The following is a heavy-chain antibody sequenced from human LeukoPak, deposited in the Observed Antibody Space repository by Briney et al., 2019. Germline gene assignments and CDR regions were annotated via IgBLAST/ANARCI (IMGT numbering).Heavy chain of an antibody. CDR2: IYDSGST. Sequence: PSETLSLTCTVSGGSIRSSYYYWGWIRQPPGKGLEWIGSIYDSGSTYYKPSLKSRVTMSVDTSNNHFSLKLTSVTAADTAVYFCAYNRDFALDNWGQGTLVTVSS. D-gene: IGHD1-14*01. CDR1: GGSIRSSYYY. J-gene: IGHJ4*02. CDR3: AYNRDFALDN. V-gene: IGHV4-39*07.